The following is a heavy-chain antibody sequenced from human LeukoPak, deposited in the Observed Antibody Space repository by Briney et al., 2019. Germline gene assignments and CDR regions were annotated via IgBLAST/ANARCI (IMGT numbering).Heavy chain of an antibody. V-gene: IGHV3-23*01. CDR2: ISDNGGSK. Sequence: GGSVRLSCAASGFTFSNYAMSWVRQAPGKGLEWVSVISDNGGSKYYADSVKGRFTISRDNSKNTLYLQMNSLRAEGTAVYYCAKESDAPDLGLFDYWGQGTLVTVSS. CDR3: AKESDAPDLGLFDY. J-gene: IGHJ4*02. CDR1: GFTFSNYA. D-gene: IGHD2-21*02.